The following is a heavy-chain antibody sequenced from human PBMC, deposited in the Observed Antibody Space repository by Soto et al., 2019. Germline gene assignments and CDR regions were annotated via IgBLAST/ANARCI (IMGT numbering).Heavy chain of an antibody. J-gene: IGHJ4*02. V-gene: IGHV1-69*06. D-gene: IGHD2-21*02. CDR3: ARPTRNYYSLDS. CDR1: GGTFNSYA. CDR2: IIPIFGTT. Sequence: QVQLVQSGAEVKKPGSAVTVSCKASGGTFNSYAISWVRQAPGEGLEWMGGIIPIFGTTNYAQKFQDRVTLTANKSTSTAYMELSSLRSEDTAVYYCARPTRNYYSLDSWGQGTLVPVSS.